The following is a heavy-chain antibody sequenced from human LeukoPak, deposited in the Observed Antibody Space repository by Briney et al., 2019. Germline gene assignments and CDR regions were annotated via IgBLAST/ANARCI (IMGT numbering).Heavy chain of an antibody. D-gene: IGHD4-17*01. CDR3: ARLGDYVWYFDL. CDR2: IYYGGST. V-gene: IGHV4-39*01. J-gene: IGHJ2*01. CDR1: GDSISSSSYY. Sequence: SETLSLTCTVSGDSISSSSYYWGWIRQPPGKGREWIGSIYYGGSTYYNPSLKSRGTISVDTSKNQFSLKLTSVTAADAAVYYCARLGDYVWYFDLWGRGTLVTVSS.